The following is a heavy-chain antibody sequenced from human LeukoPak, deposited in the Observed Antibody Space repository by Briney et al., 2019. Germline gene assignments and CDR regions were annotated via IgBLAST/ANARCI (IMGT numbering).Heavy chain of an antibody. V-gene: IGHV1-2*02. CDR1: GYTFNSYG. CDR3: ARDWDDYYDSSGYLDY. D-gene: IGHD3-22*01. J-gene: IGHJ4*02. Sequence: EASVKVSCKASGYTFNSYGISWVRQAPGQGLEWMGWINPNSGGTNYAQKFQGRVTMTRDTSISTAYMELSRLRSDDTAVYYCARDWDDYYDSSGYLDYWGQGTLVTVSS. CDR2: INPNSGGT.